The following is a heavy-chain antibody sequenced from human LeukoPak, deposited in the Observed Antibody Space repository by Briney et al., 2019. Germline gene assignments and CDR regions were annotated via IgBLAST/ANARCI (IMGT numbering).Heavy chain of an antibody. CDR3: ARAQYYYGMDV. CDR1: GGSIRNYY. CDR2: IYYSGST. V-gene: IGHV4-59*08. J-gene: IGHJ6*02. Sequence: SETLSLTCSVSGGSIRNYYWSWIRQPPGKGLEWIGYIYYSGSTNYNPSLKSRVTISVDTSKNQFSLKLSSVTAADTAVYYCARAQYYYGMDVWGQGTTVTVSS.